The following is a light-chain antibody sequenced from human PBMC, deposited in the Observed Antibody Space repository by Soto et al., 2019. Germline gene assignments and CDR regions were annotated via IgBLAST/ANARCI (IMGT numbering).Light chain of an antibody. Sequence: DIQMTQSPSSVSASVGDRVTITCRASQGISSRLAWYQQKPGKAPNLLISAASSLQSGVPSRFSGSGSETDFTLTIGSLQPEDFATYYCQQSNSFPLTFGGGTKVDIK. CDR2: AAS. CDR3: QQSNSFPLT. CDR1: QGISSR. V-gene: IGKV1-12*01. J-gene: IGKJ4*01.